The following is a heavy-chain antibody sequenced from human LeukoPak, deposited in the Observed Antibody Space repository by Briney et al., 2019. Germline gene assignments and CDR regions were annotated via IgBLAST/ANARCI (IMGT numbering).Heavy chain of an antibody. V-gene: IGHV3-23*01. CDR1: GFTFSSYA. CDR3: AKAYGSGSYYDYYYYMDV. J-gene: IGHJ6*03. CDR2: ISGNSGST. Sequence: PGGSLRLSCAASGFTFSSYAMSWVRQAPGKGLERVSAISGNSGSTYYADSVKGRFTISRDNSKSTLYLQMNSLRAEDTALYYCAKAYGSGSYYDYYYYMDVWGKGTTVTVSS. D-gene: IGHD3-10*01.